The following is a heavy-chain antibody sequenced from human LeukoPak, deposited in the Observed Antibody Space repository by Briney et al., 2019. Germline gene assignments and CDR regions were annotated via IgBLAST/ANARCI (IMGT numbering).Heavy chain of an antibody. Sequence: GGSLRLSCTASGFTFGDYAMSWVRQAPGKGLEWVGFIRSKAYGGTTEYAASVKGRFTISRDDSKGIAYLQMNSLKTEDTAVYYCTRDSELVVVAAIAFDIWGQGTMVTVSS. CDR3: TRDSELVVVAAIAFDI. CDR2: IRSKAYGGTT. V-gene: IGHV3-49*04. CDR1: GFTFGDYA. J-gene: IGHJ3*02. D-gene: IGHD2-15*01.